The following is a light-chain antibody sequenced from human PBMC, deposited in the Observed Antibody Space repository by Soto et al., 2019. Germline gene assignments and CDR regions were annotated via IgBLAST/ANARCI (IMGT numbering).Light chain of an antibody. V-gene: IGKV1-27*01. CDR1: QGISNY. CDR3: QQYNTAPST. CDR2: VAS. J-gene: IGKJ1*01. Sequence: DLQMTQSPSSLSASVGDRVTITCRASQGISNYLAWYQQQPGKVPKLLIYVASTLQSGVPSRFSGRGSGTDFTLTISSLQPDDVAPYYCQQYNTAPSTFGQATKVQIK.